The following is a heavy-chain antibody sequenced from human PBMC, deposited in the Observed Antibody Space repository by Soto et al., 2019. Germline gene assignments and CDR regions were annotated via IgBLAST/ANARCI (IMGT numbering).Heavy chain of an antibody. D-gene: IGHD6-19*01. CDR1: GFTFSSYS. Sequence: GGSLRLSCAASGFTFSSYSMNWVRQAPGKGLEWVSSISSSSSYIYYADSVKGRFTISRDNAKNSLYLQMNSLRAEDTAVYYCARDTPSTRGGAVAGIAIFDYWGQGTLVTVSS. V-gene: IGHV3-21*01. CDR2: ISSSSSYI. CDR3: ARDTPSTRGGAVAGIAIFDY. J-gene: IGHJ4*02.